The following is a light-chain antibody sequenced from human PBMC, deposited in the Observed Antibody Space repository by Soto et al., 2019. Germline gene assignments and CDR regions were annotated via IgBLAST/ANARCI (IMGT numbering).Light chain of an antibody. Sequence: EIVLTQSPATLSLSPGERATLSCRASQSVNSYLAWYQQKPGQAPRLLIYDASNRAAGIPDRFSGSGSGTDFTLTIISLEPEDFAVYYCQQRSNWPPLTFGGGTKEEMK. CDR2: DAS. V-gene: IGKV3-11*01. J-gene: IGKJ4*01. CDR3: QQRSNWPPLT. CDR1: QSVNSY.